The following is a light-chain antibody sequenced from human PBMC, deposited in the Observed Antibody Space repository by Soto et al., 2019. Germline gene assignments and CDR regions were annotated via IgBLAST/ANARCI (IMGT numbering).Light chain of an antibody. CDR3: QQYGDSPWT. V-gene: IGKV3-20*01. CDR2: GAS. J-gene: IGKJ1*01. Sequence: EIVMTQSPATLSVSPGERATPSCMASQSVSSNLAWYQQKPGQAPRLIIYGASSRDSGIPDRFSGSGSGTDCTLTISRLEPEDFAVYFCQQYGDSPWTFGQGTKVDI. CDR1: QSVSSN.